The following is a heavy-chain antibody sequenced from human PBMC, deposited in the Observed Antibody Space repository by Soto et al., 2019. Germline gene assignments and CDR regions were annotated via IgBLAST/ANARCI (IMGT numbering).Heavy chain of an antibody. D-gene: IGHD5-18*01. Sequence: EVQLLESGGGLGQPGGSLRLSCAASGFTFSNYAMSWVSQAPGKGLEWVAAISTIGTSTYYADYVKGRFTISRDNNKNTLNLQMNSLRAGVTGLFFCAKAPGYHYRSYNSYALDVWGQGTTVTVSS. V-gene: IGHV3-23*01. CDR2: ISTIGTST. CDR1: GFTFSNYA. J-gene: IGHJ6*02. CDR3: AKAPGYHYRSYNSYALDV.